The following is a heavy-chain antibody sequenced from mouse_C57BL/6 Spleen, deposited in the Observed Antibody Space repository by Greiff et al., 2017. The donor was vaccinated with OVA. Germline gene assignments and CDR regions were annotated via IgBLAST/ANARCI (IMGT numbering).Heavy chain of an antibody. D-gene: IGHD1-1*01. CDR3: ARDYYGSSLYAMDY. CDR1: GFTFSDYG. J-gene: IGHJ4*01. Sequence: EVKVVEPGGGLVKPGGSLKLSCAASGFTFSDYGMHWVRQAPEKGLEWVAYISSGSSTIYYADTVKGRFTISRDNAKNTLFLQMTSLRSEDTAMYYCARDYYGSSLYAMDYWGQGTSVTVSS. V-gene: IGHV5-17*01. CDR2: ISSGSSTI.